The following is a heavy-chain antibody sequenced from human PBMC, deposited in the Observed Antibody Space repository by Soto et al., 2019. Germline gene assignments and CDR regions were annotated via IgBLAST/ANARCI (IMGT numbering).Heavy chain of an antibody. Sequence: PGGSLRLSCAASGFTFSSYAMHWVRQAPGKGLEWGAVISYDGSNKYYADSVKGRFTISRDNSKNTLYLQMNSLRAEDTAVYYCARSHQQQLVLGVVPDYGMDVWGQGTTVTVSS. J-gene: IGHJ6*02. V-gene: IGHV3-30-3*01. CDR2: ISYDGSNK. CDR3: ARSHQQQLVLGVVPDYGMDV. CDR1: GFTFSSYA. D-gene: IGHD6-13*01.